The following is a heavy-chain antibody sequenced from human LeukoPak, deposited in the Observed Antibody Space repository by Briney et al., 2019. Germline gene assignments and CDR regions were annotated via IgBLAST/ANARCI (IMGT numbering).Heavy chain of an antibody. CDR3: ARSIAVAGTGFDY. D-gene: IGHD6-19*01. V-gene: IGHV4-34*01. CDR1: GGSFSGYY. Sequence: SETLSLTCVISGGSFSGYYWSWIRQPPGKGLEWIGEINHSGSTNYNPSLKSRVTISVDTSKKKFSLKLSSVTAADTAVYYCARSIAVAGTGFDYWGQGTLVTVSS. J-gene: IGHJ4*02. CDR2: INHSGST.